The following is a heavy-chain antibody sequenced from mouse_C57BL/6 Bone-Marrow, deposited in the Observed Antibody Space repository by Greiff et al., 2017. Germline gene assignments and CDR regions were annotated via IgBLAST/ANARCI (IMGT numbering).Heavy chain of an antibody. CDR2: ISAGGSYT. Sequence: DVQLVESGGGLVKPGGSLKLSCAASGFTFSSYAMSWVRQTPEKRLEWVATISAGGSYTYYPDNVKGRFTISRDNAKNNLYLQMSHLKSEDTAMYYCAREGTGAMDYWGQGTSVTVSS. CDR3: AREGTGAMDY. J-gene: IGHJ4*01. CDR1: GFTFSSYA. D-gene: IGHD4-1*01. V-gene: IGHV5-4*01.